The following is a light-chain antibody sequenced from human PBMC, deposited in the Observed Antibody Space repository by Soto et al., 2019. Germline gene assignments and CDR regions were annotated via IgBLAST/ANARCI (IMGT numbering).Light chain of an antibody. Sequence: ILLTQSPGTLSLSPGERATLSCRASQCVSSSYLAWYQQKPGQAPRLLIYCASTRATGIPDRFSGSGSGTDFNLTISTLEPEDFPVYYCQQYGSSRWTFGQGTKVEFK. J-gene: IGKJ1*01. CDR2: CAS. V-gene: IGKV3-20*01. CDR3: QQYGSSRWT. CDR1: QCVSSSY.